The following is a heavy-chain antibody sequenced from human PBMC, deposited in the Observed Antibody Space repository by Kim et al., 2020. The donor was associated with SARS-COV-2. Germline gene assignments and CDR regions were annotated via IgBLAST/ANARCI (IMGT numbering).Heavy chain of an antibody. J-gene: IGHJ5*02. CDR3: AKSSSTSCYRGWFDP. Sequence: DSVKGLFTISRDNSKNTLYLQMNSLRAEDTAVYYCAKSSSTSCYRGWFDPWGQGTLVTVSS. D-gene: IGHD2-2*01. V-gene: IGHV3-30*02.